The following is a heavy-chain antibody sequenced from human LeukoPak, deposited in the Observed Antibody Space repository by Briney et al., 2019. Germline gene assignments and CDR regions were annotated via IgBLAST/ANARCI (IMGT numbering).Heavy chain of an antibody. CDR1: GYTFSTYG. V-gene: IGHV1-18*01. J-gene: IGHJ4*02. CDR2: INPYTGNT. Sequence: ASVKVSCKASGYTFSTYGISWVRQAPGQGLEWMGWINPYTGNTNYAQMVQGRVTMTTDTSTTTAYMELRSLRSDDTAVYYCARHVRPIGGSWNQFNFDYWGQGTLVTVSS. D-gene: IGHD6-13*01. CDR3: ARHVRPIGGSWNQFNFDY.